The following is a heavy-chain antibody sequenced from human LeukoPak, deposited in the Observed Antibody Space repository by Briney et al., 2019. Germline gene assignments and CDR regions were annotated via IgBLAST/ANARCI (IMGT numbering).Heavy chain of an antibody. D-gene: IGHD3-16*01. CDR1: GFTFSTFS. V-gene: IGHV3-48*04. Sequence: GGSLRLSCAASGFTFSTFSMNWVRQAPGRGLEWVSYISSSGSTIYYADSVKGRFTISRDNAKNSLYLQMNSLRAEDTAVYYCARSYIRVGAFWFDPWGQGTLVTVSS. CDR2: ISSSGSTI. CDR3: ARSYIRVGAFWFDP. J-gene: IGHJ5*02.